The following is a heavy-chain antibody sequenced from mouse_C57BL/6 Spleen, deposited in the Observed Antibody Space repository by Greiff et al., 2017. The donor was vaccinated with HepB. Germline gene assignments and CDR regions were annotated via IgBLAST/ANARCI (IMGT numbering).Heavy chain of an antibody. CDR1: GFTFTDYY. CDR3: ARYEEYYGFAY. J-gene: IGHJ3*01. V-gene: IGHV7-3*01. CDR2: IRNKANGYTT. Sequence: DVMLVESGGGLVQPGGPLSLSCAASGFTFTDYYMSWVRQPPGKALEWLGFIRNKANGYTTEYSASVKGRFTISRDNSQSILYLQMNALRAEDSATYYCARYEEYYGFAYWGQGTLVTVSA. D-gene: IGHD1-1*01.